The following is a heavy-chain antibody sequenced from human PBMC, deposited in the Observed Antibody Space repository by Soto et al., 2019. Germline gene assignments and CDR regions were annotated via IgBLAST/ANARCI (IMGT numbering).Heavy chain of an antibody. Sequence: GGSLRLSCVASGFTFEDYAMSWVRQAPGKGLEWVSAISGSGGTTYYSDSVKGRFTISRDNSKNTVYLQMNDLRVEDAAEYFCAKDSWAIFGVPAGEYYAMDVWGQGTTVTVSS. V-gene: IGHV3-23*01. J-gene: IGHJ6*02. CDR2: ISGSGGTT. D-gene: IGHD3-3*01. CDR3: AKDSWAIFGVPAGEYYAMDV. CDR1: GFTFEDYA.